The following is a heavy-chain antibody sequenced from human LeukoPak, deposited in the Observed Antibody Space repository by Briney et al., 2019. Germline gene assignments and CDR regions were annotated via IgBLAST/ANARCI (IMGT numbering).Heavy chain of an antibody. Sequence: GASVKVSRKASGYTFTNYGISWVRQAPGQGLEWMGWIHPYNGNTHYAQKLQGRVTVTTDTSTSTAYVELRSLRSDDTAVYFCARTAHYYDSSGYSLDAFDFWGQGTMVTVSS. CDR2: IHPYNGNT. J-gene: IGHJ3*01. CDR1: GYTFTNYG. V-gene: IGHV1-18*01. D-gene: IGHD3-22*01. CDR3: ARTAHYYDSSGYSLDAFDF.